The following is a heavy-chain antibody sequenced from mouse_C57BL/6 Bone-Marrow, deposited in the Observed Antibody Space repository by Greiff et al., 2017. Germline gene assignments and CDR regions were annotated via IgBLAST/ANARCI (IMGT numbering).Heavy chain of an antibody. CDR2: IHPNSGST. D-gene: IGHD1-1*01. V-gene: IGHV1-64*01. J-gene: IGHJ3*01. CDR3: ARTTIYSSFAC. Sequence: QVQLQQPGAELVKPGASVKLSCKASGYTFTSSWMHGGKQRPGQGLEWIGMIHPNSGSTNYNEKFKSKATLTVDKSSSTAYMQLSSLTSEDSAVYYCARTTIYSSFACWGQGTLVTVSA. CDR1: GYTFTSSW.